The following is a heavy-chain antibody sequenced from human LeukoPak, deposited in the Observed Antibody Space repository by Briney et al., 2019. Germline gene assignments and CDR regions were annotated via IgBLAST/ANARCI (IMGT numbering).Heavy chain of an antibody. CDR2: ISGSGGST. Sequence: GGSLRLSGAASGFTFTSYAMSWVRQAPGKGLEWVSAISGSGGSTYYADSVKGRFTISRDNSKNTLYLQVNSLRAEDTAINDCAKEARRLRFGSPGHWGQGTFVTVSS. CDR3: AKEARRLRFGSPGH. V-gene: IGHV3-23*01. J-gene: IGHJ1*01. D-gene: IGHD3-3*01. CDR1: GFTFTSYA.